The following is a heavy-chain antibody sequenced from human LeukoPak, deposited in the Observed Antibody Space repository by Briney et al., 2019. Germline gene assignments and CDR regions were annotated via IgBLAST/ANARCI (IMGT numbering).Heavy chain of an antibody. V-gene: IGHV1-2*02. CDR1: GYTFTGYY. CDR2: INPNSGGT. J-gene: IGHJ4*02. Sequence: ASVKVSCKASGYTFTGYYMHWVRQAPGQGLEWMGWINPNSGGTNYAQKFQGGVTMTRDTSISTAYMELSRLRSDDTAVYYCARDSQSVTIFGVVTPLGYWGQGTLVTVSS. CDR3: ARDSQSVTIFGVVTPLGY. D-gene: IGHD3-3*01.